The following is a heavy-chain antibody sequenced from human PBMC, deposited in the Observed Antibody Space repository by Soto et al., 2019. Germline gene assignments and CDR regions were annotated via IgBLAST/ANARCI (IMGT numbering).Heavy chain of an antibody. CDR3: ARVVTVVKSFHYWYFDL. D-gene: IGHD2-15*01. V-gene: IGHV1-69*12. CDR1: GGTFSSYA. J-gene: IGHJ2*01. Sequence: QVQLVQSGAEVKKPGSSVKVSCKASGGTFSSYAISWVRQAPGQGLEWMGGIIPIFGTTNYAQKFQGRVTITADESTSTAYMELSSLRSEDMAMYYCARVVTVVKSFHYWYFDLWGRGTLVTVSS. CDR2: IIPIFGTT.